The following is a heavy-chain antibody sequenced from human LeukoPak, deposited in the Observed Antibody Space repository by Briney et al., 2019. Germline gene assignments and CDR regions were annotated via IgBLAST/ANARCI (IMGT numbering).Heavy chain of an antibody. D-gene: IGHD3-10*01. J-gene: IGHJ4*02. V-gene: IGHV3-7*01. CDR3: ARGPTYGSRSDFLES. CDR1: GFTFSSYS. Sequence: GGSLRLSCAASGFTFSSYSMNWVRQAPGKGLEWVASLKEDVSARNLVDSVKGRFTISTDNAKNSLYLQMNSLRVEDTAVYYCARGPTYGSRSDFLESWGLGTLVTVSS. CDR2: LKEDVSAR.